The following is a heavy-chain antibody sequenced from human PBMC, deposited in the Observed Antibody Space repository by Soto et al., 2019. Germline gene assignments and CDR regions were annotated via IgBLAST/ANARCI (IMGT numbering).Heavy chain of an antibody. CDR2: ISAYNGNT. J-gene: IGHJ4*02. CDR3: ARDQSQSRAGWEYDY. V-gene: IGHV1-18*01. CDR1: GYTFTSYG. D-gene: IGHD3-9*01. Sequence: QVQLVQSGAEVKKPGASVKVSCKASGYTFTSYGISWVRQAPGQGLEWMGWISAYNGNTNYAQKLQGRVTMTTDTSTSTAYTELRSLRSDDTAVYYCARDQSQSRAGWEYDYWGQGTLVTVSS.